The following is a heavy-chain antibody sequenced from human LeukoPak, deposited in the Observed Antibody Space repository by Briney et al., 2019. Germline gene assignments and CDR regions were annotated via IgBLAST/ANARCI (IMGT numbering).Heavy chain of an antibody. D-gene: IGHD3-3*01. Sequence: ASVKVSCKASGYTFTGYYMHWVRQAPGQGLEWMGWINPNSGGTNYAQKFQGRVNMTRDTSISTAYMELSRLRSDDTAVYYCAREDDFWSGYSGWFDPWGQGNLVTVSS. CDR3: AREDDFWSGYSGWFDP. V-gene: IGHV1-2*02. CDR2: INPNSGGT. J-gene: IGHJ5*02. CDR1: GYTFTGYY.